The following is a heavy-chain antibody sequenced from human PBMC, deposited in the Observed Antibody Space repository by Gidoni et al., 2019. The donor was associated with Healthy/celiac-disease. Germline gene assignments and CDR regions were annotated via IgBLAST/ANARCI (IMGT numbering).Heavy chain of an antibody. CDR2: IWYDGSNK. Sequence: QVQLVESGGGVVQPGRSLRLSCAASGFTFSSYGMHWVRQAPGKGLEWVAVIWYDGSNKYYADSVKGRFTISRDNSKNTLYLQMNSLRAEDTAVYYCARDQGSIPFDYWGQGTLVTVSS. CDR3: ARDQGSIPFDY. D-gene: IGHD3-10*01. J-gene: IGHJ4*02. V-gene: IGHV3-33*01. CDR1: GFTFSSYG.